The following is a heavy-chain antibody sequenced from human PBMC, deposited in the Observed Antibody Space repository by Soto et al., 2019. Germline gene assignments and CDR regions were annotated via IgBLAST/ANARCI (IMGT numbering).Heavy chain of an antibody. Sequence: EVQLVESGGGLVQPGGSLRLSCAGSGFTFSNSWMAWVRQALGKGLEWVANMNQDGRDRYKVGSVRGRFTVSRDNDKNSLYLPMSVLRVEDTAVYYCARGAGRVADYWGQGILVSVS. J-gene: IGHJ4*02. V-gene: IGHV3-7*04. CDR1: GFTFSNSW. D-gene: IGHD1-26*01. CDR3: ARGAGRVADY. CDR2: MNQDGRDR.